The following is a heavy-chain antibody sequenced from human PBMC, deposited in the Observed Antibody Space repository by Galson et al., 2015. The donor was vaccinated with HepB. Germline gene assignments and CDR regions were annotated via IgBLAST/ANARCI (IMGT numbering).Heavy chain of an antibody. CDR2: ISHDGTSI. D-gene: IGHD2-21*01. CDR3: ETVAWVISGSFDV. Sequence: SLRLSCAASGFSLSGYAMQWVRQAPGKGLEWVGKISHDGTSIYYGDPVKGRLTISRDNSKNTLYLQMNRLKTEDTAVYYCETVAWVISGSFDVWGQGTMVSVSS. CDR1: GFSLSGYA. J-gene: IGHJ3*01. V-gene: IGHV3-30-3*02.